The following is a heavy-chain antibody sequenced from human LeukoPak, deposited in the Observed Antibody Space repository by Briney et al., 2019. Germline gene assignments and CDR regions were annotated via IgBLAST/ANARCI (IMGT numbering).Heavy chain of an antibody. D-gene: IGHD5-12*01. CDR2: IILIFGTA. CDR3: ARAVGYSGYGNVDY. V-gene: IGHV1-69*05. Sequence: SVKVSCKASGGTFSSYAISWVRQAPGQGLEWMGGIILIFGTANYAQKLQGRVTMTTDTSTSTAYMELRSLRSDDTAVYYCARAVGYSGYGNVDYWGQGTLVTVSS. CDR1: GGTFSSYA. J-gene: IGHJ4*02.